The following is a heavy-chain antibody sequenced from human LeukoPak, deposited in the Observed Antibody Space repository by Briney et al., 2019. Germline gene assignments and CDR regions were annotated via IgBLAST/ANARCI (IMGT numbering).Heavy chain of an antibody. J-gene: IGHJ6*03. Sequence: GASVKVSCKASGYTFTSYNINWVRQATGQGLEWMGWMSPNSDNTGYAQKFQGRVTITRNHYISTAYMELSSRRSEDTAVYYCARMKYDFWSGTSHYYMDVWGKGTTVTVSS. D-gene: IGHD3-3*01. CDR1: GYTFTSYN. V-gene: IGHV1-8*03. CDR2: MSPNSDNT. CDR3: ARMKYDFWSGTSHYYMDV.